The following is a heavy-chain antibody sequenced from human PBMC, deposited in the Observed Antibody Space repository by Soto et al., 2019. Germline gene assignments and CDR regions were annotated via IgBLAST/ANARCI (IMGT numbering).Heavy chain of an antibody. V-gene: IGHV1-69*13. CDR1: GGTFSSYA. D-gene: IGHD3-3*01. Sequence: ASVKVSCKASGGTFSSYAISWVRQAPGQGLEWMGGIIPIFGTANYAQKFQGRVTITADESTSTAYMELSSLRSEDTAVYYCAHELWSGYYTSYWGQGTLVTVSS. CDR2: IIPIFGTA. CDR3: AHELWSGYYTSY. J-gene: IGHJ4*02.